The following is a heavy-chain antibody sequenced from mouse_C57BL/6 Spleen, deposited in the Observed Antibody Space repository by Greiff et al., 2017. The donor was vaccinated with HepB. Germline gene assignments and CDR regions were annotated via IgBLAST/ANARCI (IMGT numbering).Heavy chain of an antibody. CDR3: ARGSYDGSFFDY. CDR2: IHPNSGST. J-gene: IGHJ2*01. D-gene: IGHD2-3*01. Sequence: QVQLQQPGAELVKPGASVKLSCKASGYTFTSYWMHWVKQRPGQGLEWIGMIHPNSGSTNYNEKFKSKATLTVDKSSSTAYMQLSSLTSEDSAVYYCARGSYDGSFFDYWGQGTTLTVSS. V-gene: IGHV1-64*01. CDR1: GYTFTSYW.